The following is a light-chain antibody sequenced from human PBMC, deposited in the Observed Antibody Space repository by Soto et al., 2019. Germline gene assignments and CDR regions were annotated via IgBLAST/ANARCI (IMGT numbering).Light chain of an antibody. CDR1: SSNIGNNY. J-gene: IGLJ1*01. V-gene: IGLV1-51*02. CDR2: ENN. Sequence: QSVLTQPPSVSAAPGQTVTIYCSGSSSNIGNNYVSWYQQLPGTAPKLLIYENNKRPSGIPDRFSGSKSGTSATLGITGLQTGDEADYYCGTWDSSLSAYVFGTGTKLTVL. CDR3: GTWDSSLSAYV.